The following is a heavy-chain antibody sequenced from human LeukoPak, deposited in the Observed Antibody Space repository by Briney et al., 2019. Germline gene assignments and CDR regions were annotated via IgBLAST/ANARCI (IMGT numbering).Heavy chain of an antibody. V-gene: IGHV1-2*02. D-gene: IGHD3-10*01. CDR1: GYTFTGYY. CDR3: ARNLWFGESSDAFDM. J-gene: IGHJ3*02. Sequence: GASVKVSCKASGYTFTGYYMHWVRQAPGQGLEWMGWTNPNSGGTNYAQKFQGRVTMTRDTSISTAYMEMSSLRSDDTAVYYCARNLWFGESSDAFDMWGQGTMVTVSS. CDR2: TNPNSGGT.